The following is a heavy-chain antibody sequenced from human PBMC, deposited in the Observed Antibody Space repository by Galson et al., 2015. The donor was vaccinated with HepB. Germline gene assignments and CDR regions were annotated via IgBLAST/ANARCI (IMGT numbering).Heavy chain of an antibody. J-gene: IGHJ4*02. CDR3: AKEGDSDILTGYSYFDY. D-gene: IGHD3-9*01. V-gene: IGHV3-23*01. CDR2: ISGSGGGT. Sequence: SLRLSCAASGFTFISYAMSWVRQAPGRGLEWVSGISGSGGGTYYADSVKGRFTVSRDKSKNTLYLQMNSLRDEDTAVYYCAKEGDSDILTGYSYFDYWGQGALVTVSS. CDR1: GFTFISYA.